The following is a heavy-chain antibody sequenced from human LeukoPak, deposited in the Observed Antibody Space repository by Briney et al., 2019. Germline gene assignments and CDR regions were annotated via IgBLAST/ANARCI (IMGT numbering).Heavy chain of an antibody. V-gene: IGHV1-8*01. Sequence: ASVKVSCKASGYTFTSYDINWVRQATGQGLEWMGWMNPNSGNTGYAQKFQGRVTMTRNTSISTAYMELSSLRSEDTAVYYCARAVLAYSSGWYDKEFDYWGQGTLVTVSS. CDR3: ARAVLAYSSGWYDKEFDY. CDR1: GYTFTSYD. D-gene: IGHD6-19*01. J-gene: IGHJ4*02. CDR2: MNPNSGNT.